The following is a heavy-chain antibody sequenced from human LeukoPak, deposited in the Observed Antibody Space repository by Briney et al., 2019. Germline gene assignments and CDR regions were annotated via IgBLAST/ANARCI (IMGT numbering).Heavy chain of an antibody. CDR1: GFTFSSYE. Sequence: GGSLRLSCAASGFTFSSYEMNWVRQAPGKGLEWVSYISSSSSTIYYADSVKGRFTISRDNAKNSLYLQMNSLRAEDTAVYYCARAGYYYDSSGYYDYWGQGTLVTVSS. CDR2: ISSSSSTI. J-gene: IGHJ4*02. V-gene: IGHV3-48*03. CDR3: ARAGYYYDSSGYYDY. D-gene: IGHD3-22*01.